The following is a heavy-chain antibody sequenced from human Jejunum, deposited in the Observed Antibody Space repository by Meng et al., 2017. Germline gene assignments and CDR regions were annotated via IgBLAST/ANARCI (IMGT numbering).Heavy chain of an antibody. Sequence: GGPLRLSCAAPGFTFIRDWMTWVRQAPGKGQEWLANIKQDGSEKYSVDSVKGRSTIARDNAKNSRYLQMNSLTSEDTAVYYCARDGVAAAADYWGQGTLVTVSS. CDR1: GFTFIRDW. CDR2: IKQDGSEK. V-gene: IGHV3-7*01. CDR3: ARDGVAAAADY. J-gene: IGHJ4*01. D-gene: IGHD6-13*01.